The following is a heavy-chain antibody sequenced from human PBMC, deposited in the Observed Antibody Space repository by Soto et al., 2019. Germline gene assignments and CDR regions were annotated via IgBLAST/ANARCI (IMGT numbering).Heavy chain of an antibody. CDR3: ARVIWVTRTGMFDY. Sequence: QVQLQESGPGLVKPSETLSLTCTVSGGSVSSGSYYWSWIRQPPGKGLEWIGYIYYSGSTNYNPSLKSRVTISVDTSKNQFSLKLSSVTAADTAVYYCARVIWVTRTGMFDYWGQGTLVTVSS. D-gene: IGHD2-21*02. J-gene: IGHJ4*02. CDR1: GGSVSSGSYY. CDR2: IYYSGST. V-gene: IGHV4-61*01.